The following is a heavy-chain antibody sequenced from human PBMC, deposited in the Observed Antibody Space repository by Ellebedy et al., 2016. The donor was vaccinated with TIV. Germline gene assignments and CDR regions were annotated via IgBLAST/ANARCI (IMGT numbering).Heavy chain of an antibody. CDR3: ASYYATYYDILTGYVFDY. J-gene: IGHJ4*02. CDR1: GFTFSDYA. V-gene: IGHV3-30-3*01. Sequence: GESLKISXAASGFTFSDYAMHWVRQAPGKGLEWAALISYDGNKTDYADSVKGRFTISRDNSKNTLYLQMNSLRAEDTAVYYCASYYATYYDILTGYVFDYWGQGTLVTVSS. CDR2: ISYDGNKT. D-gene: IGHD3-9*01.